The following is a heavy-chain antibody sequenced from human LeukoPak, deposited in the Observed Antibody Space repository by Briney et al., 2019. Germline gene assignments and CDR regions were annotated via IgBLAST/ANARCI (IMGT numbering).Heavy chain of an antibody. D-gene: IGHD1-1*01. V-gene: IGHV1-69*05. CDR3: ARAGTDADYFDY. Sequence: GASVKVSCKASGGTFSSYAISWVRQAPGQGLEWTGGIIPIFGTANYAQKFQGRVTITTDESTSTAYMELSSLRSEDTAVYYCARAGTDADYFDYWGQGTLVTVSS. J-gene: IGHJ4*02. CDR2: IIPIFGTA. CDR1: GGTFSSYA.